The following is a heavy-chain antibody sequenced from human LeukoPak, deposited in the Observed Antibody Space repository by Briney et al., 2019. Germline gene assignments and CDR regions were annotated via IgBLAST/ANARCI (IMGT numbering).Heavy chain of an antibody. Sequence: GGSLRLPCAASGFSVSNNYMTWVRQAPGKGLEWVSVIFGGGGEFYADSVRGRFTISRDNAKNTLYLQMNSLRAEDTAVYYCARDGYSFGHDFDYWGQGTLVTVSS. J-gene: IGHJ4*02. CDR2: IFGGGGE. V-gene: IGHV3-53*01. CDR1: GFSVSNNY. CDR3: ARDGYSFGHDFDY. D-gene: IGHD5-18*01.